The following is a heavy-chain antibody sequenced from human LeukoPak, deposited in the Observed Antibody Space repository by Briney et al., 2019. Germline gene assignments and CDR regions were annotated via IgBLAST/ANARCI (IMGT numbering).Heavy chain of an antibody. V-gene: IGHV4-38-2*01. D-gene: IGHD4-23*01. CDR1: GYSISSGYY. Sequence: PSETLSLTCAVSGYSISSGYYWGWIRQPPGQGLEWIGSIYHSGSTYYSPSLKSRVTISVDTSKNQFSLKLSSVTAADTAVYYCASSYGGNSGALDYWGQGTLVTVSS. J-gene: IGHJ4*02. CDR3: ASSYGGNSGALDY. CDR2: IYHSGST.